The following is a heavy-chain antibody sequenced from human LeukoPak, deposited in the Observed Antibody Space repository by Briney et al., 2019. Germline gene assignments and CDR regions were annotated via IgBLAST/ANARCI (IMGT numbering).Heavy chain of an antibody. D-gene: IGHD3-22*01. CDR2: INHSGST. V-gene: IGHV4-34*01. CDR1: GGSFSGYY. J-gene: IGHJ4*02. Sequence: SETLSLTCAVYGGSFSGYYWSWIRQPPGKGLEWIGEINHSGSTNYNPSLKSRVTISVDTSKNQFSLKLSSVTAADTAVYYCARVALSSGYYLFNYWGQGTLVTVSS. CDR3: ARVALSSGYYLFNY.